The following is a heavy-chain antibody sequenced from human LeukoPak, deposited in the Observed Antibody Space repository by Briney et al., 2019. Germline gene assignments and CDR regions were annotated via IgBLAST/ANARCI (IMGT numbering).Heavy chain of an antibody. D-gene: IGHD2-21*02. CDR2: IIPILGIA. V-gene: IGHV1-69*04. J-gene: IGHJ4*02. CDR3: ARETGDSSPLDY. CDR1: GYTFTSYG. Sequence: SVKVSCKASGYTFTSYGISWVRQAPGQGLEWMGRIIPILGIANYAQKFQGRVTITADKSTSTAYMELSSLRSEDTAVYYCARETGDSSPLDYWGQGTLVTVSS.